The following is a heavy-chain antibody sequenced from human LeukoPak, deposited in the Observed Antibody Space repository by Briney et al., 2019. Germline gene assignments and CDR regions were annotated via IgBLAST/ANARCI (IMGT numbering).Heavy chain of an antibody. CDR3: AKGDSAATTLDY. CDR1: GFTFSNYA. J-gene: IGHJ4*02. CDR2: ISESGGST. D-gene: IGHD1-14*01. Sequence: GGSLRLSCAASGFTFSNYAMNWVRQAPGKGLEWVSAISESGGSTYYADSVKGRFTISRDNSKNTLYLQMNSLRAEDTAVYYCAKGDSAATTLDYWGQGTLVTVSS. V-gene: IGHV3-23*01.